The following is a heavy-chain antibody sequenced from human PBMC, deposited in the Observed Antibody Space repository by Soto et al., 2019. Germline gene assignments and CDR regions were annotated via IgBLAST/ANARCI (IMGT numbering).Heavy chain of an antibody. D-gene: IGHD6-6*01. V-gene: IGHV4-59*01. CDR1: GGSISTYY. Sequence: SETLSLTCTVSGGSISTYYWSWIRQPPGKGLEWIGYIYYSGTTKYNPSLKSRVTMSIDTSKNQFSLKLSSVTAADTAVYYCARESAFSSGTIESWGQGTLVTVSS. CDR3: ARESAFSSGTIES. CDR2: IYYSGTT. J-gene: IGHJ5*02.